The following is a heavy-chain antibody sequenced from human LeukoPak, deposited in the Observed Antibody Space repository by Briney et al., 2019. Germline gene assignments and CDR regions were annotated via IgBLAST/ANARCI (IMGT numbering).Heavy chain of an antibody. V-gene: IGHV3-7*01. CDR1: GYTFSSYW. D-gene: IGHD2-2*01. J-gene: IGHJ4*02. Sequence: GGSLRLSCAASGYTFSSYWISWVRQAPGNGLEWVANINQDGRKKYYVDSVKGRFTISRDNATNSLYLQMNSLRAEDTPVYYCARYYCSTTNCLLFDYWGQGTLVTVSS. CDR3: ARYYCSTTNCLLFDY. CDR2: INQDGRKK.